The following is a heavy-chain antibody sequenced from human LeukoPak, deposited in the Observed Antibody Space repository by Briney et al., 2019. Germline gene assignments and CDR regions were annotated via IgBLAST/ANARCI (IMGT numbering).Heavy chain of an antibody. CDR1: GFTFSSYA. D-gene: IGHD2-21*02. V-gene: IGHV3-30-3*01. J-gene: IGHJ4*02. CDR3: ARDLYEVTEPLVDY. Sequence: GGSLRLSCAASGFTFSSYAMHWVRQAPGKGLEWVAVISYDGSNKYYADSVKGRFTISRDNAKNSLFLQMSSLRAEDTAVYYCARDLYEVTEPLVDYWGQGTLVTVSS. CDR2: ISYDGSNK.